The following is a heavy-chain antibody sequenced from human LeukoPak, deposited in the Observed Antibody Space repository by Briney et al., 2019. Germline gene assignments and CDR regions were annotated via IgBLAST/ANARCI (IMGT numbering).Heavy chain of an antibody. D-gene: IGHD1-26*01. J-gene: IGHJ4*02. CDR3: ARDHGVGATELDY. Sequence: ASVKVSCKASGGTFSSYAISWVRQAPGQGLEWMGGIIPIFGTANYAQKFQGRVTITADESTSTAYMELSSLGSEDTAVYYCARDHGVGATELDYWGQGTLVTVSS. CDR2: IIPIFGTA. CDR1: GGTFSSYA. V-gene: IGHV1-69*01.